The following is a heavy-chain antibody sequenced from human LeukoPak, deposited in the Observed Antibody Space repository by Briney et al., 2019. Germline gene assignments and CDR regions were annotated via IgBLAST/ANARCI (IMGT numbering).Heavy chain of an antibody. CDR3: GRGGGTVFGVLND. CDR1: GYSFTGHY. CDR2: INPNSGGT. J-gene: IGHJ4*02. D-gene: IGHD3-3*01. Sequence: ASVKVSCKASGYSFTGHYMHWVRQAPGQGLEWMGWINPNSGGTNYAQKFQGRVTMTRDTSRGTAYMELSRLRSDDTAVYYCGRGGGTVFGVLNDWGQGTLVTVSS. V-gene: IGHV1-2*02.